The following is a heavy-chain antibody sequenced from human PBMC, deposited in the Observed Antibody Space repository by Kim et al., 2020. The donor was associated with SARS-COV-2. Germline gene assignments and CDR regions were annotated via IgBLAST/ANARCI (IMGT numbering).Heavy chain of an antibody. D-gene: IGHD3-22*01. CDR3: TSLTTSGETY. CDR1: GFTFSGSN. J-gene: IGHJ1*01. CDR2: ISTRPKSYAT. V-gene: IGHV3-73*01. Sequence: GGSLRLSCAASGFTFSGSNIHWVRQASGKGLEWVGRISTRPKSYATAYSASVKGGFTIYRDDSKNTAYLQLNSLRAEDTAVYYCTSLTTSGETYWGEGTLVTVSA.